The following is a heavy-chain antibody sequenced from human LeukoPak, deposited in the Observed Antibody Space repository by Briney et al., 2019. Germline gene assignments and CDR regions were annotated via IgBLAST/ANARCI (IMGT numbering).Heavy chain of an antibody. J-gene: IGHJ4*02. CDR2: IYYSGST. D-gene: IGHD3-22*01. CDR1: GGSISSYY. CDR3: AGTYYYDSSFDY. Sequence: SETLSLTCTVSGGSISSYYWSWIRQPPGKGLEWIGYIYYSGSTNYNPSLKSRATISVDTSKNQFSLKLSSVTAADTAVYYCAGTYYYDSSFDYWGQGTLVTVSS. V-gene: IGHV4-59*08.